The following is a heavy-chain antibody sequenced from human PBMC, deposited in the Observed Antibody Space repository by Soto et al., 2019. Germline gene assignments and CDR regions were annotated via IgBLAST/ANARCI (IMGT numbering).Heavy chain of an antibody. V-gene: IGHV4-39*01. J-gene: IGHJ4*02. Sequence: SATLFLTCPVPGGSIPSSSSEWALIHEPSGKGLEWIGSIYYIGSTFYNPSLKSRVTISLDTSKNHFSLKLSSVTAADTAVYYCATFYGAYVSYWGQGTLATVSS. CDR1: GGSIPSSSSE. CDR3: ATFYGAYVSY. D-gene: IGHD4-17*01. CDR2: IYYIGST.